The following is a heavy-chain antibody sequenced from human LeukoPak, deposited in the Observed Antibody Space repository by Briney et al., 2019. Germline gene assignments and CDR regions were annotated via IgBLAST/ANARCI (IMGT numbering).Heavy chain of an antibody. J-gene: IGHJ4*02. V-gene: IGHV1-2*06. CDR1: GYTFTRYS. CDR2: VNPNTGAS. Sequence: ASVRVSCXASGYTFTRYSLDWVRQAPGQGLEWMGRVNPNTGASDYPQKFQGRVNLTWDTSISTAYMELTRLSSDDTAIYYCARGFFPGNYYAPGSTLDYWGQGTLVTVSS. CDR3: ARGFFPGNYYAPGSTLDY. D-gene: IGHD3-10*01.